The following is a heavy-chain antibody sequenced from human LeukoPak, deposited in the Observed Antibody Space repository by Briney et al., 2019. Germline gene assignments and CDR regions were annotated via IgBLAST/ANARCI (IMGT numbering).Heavy chain of an antibody. CDR1: GYTFTGYY. V-gene: IGHV1-2*02. D-gene: IGHD3-10*01. J-gene: IGHJ4*02. CDR2: INPNSGGT. CDR3: ARGPMVRGVIIGIDY. Sequence: ASVKVSCKASGYTFTGYYMHWVRQAPGQGLEWMGWINPNSGGTNYAQKFQGRVTMTRDTSISTAYMELSRLRSDDTAVYYCARGPMVRGVIIGIDYWGQGTLVTVSS.